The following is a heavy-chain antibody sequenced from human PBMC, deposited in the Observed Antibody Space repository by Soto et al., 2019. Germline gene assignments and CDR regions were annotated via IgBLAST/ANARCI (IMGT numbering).Heavy chain of an antibody. V-gene: IGHV1-3*01. D-gene: IGHD1-20*01. J-gene: IGHJ4*02. Sequence: QVPLVQSGAEVKEPGASVKLSCKASGYTFTTHVMHWVRQAPGQRLEWMGWVNGADGNTKYSQKFQDRVTITRDTSATTAYMELSRLRSEDKAVYYCARDSGIRGPSGDLDYWGQGTLVTVSS. CDR2: VNGADGNT. CDR3: ARDSGIRGPSGDLDY. CDR1: GYTFTTHV.